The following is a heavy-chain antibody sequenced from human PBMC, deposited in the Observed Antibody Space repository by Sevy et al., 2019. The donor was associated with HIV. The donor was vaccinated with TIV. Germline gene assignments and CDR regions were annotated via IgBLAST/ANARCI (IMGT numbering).Heavy chain of an antibody. Sequence: GRSLRLSCAASGFTFDDYAMHWVRQAPGKGLEWVSGISWNSGSIGYADSVKGRFTISRDNAKNSLYLQMNSLRAEDTALYYCAKDIDFDWFGATFGYWGQGTLVTVSS. D-gene: IGHD3-9*01. CDR1: GFTFDDYA. V-gene: IGHV3-9*01. CDR3: AKDIDFDWFGATFGY. J-gene: IGHJ4*02. CDR2: ISWNSGSI.